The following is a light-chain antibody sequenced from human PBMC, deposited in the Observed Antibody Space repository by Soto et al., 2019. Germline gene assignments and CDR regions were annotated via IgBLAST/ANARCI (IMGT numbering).Light chain of an antibody. CDR1: SSDVGGYNY. CDR2: EVS. V-gene: IGLV2-14*01. J-gene: IGLJ1*01. Sequence: QSVLTQPASVSGSPGQSITISCTGTSSDVGGYNYVSWYQQHPGKAPKLMFYEVSNRPSGVFNRFSGSKSGNTASLAISGLQAEDEADYYCSSFTSTSTLDFGAGTKVTVL. CDR3: SSFTSTSTLD.